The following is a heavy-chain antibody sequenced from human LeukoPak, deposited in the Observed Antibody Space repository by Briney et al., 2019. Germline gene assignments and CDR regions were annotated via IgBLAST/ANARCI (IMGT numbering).Heavy chain of an antibody. J-gene: IGHJ1*01. CDR2: IKSDGRT. CDR3: ARAPSEIGGYYPEYFRH. D-gene: IGHD3-22*01. Sequence: GGSLRLSCAASGFTPSSYWMHWVRQAPGKGLAWVSRIKSDGRTNYADSVKGRFTISRDNAKNTVSLQMNSLRAEDTGVYYCARAPSEIGGYYPEYFRHWGQGTLVIVSS. V-gene: IGHV3-74*01. CDR1: GFTPSSYW.